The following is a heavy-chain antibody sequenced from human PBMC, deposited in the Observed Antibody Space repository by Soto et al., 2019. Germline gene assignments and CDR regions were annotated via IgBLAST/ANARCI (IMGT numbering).Heavy chain of an antibody. CDR2: LYYSGST. V-gene: IGHV4-39*01. J-gene: IGHJ5*02. D-gene: IGHD6-6*01. CDR1: GGSISSSSYY. CDR3: ASPPYSSSLRIAAIWSDP. Sequence: SETLCLTCTVSGGSISSSSYYWGWIRQPPGKGLECIGRLYYSGSTYDNPPLNSRVTISVDTCTNQFSPTLGSLTAAATAAYYCASPPYSSSLRIAAIWSDPWGQGTLVTV.